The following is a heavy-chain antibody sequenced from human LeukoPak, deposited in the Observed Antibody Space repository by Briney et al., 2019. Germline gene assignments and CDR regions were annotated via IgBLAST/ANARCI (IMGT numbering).Heavy chain of an antibody. CDR2: ISSNGAST. J-gene: IGHJ3*02. V-gene: IGHV3-64D*06. D-gene: IGHD2-2*02. Sequence: SGGSLRLSCSASRFTFSSYAMHWVRQAPGKGLEYVSAISSNGASTYYADSVKVRFTISRDNSKNTLYLQMSSLRAEDTAVYYCVKDVVVVPAAIIYDAFDIWGQGTMVTVSS. CDR3: VKDVVVVPAAIIYDAFDI. CDR1: RFTFSSYA.